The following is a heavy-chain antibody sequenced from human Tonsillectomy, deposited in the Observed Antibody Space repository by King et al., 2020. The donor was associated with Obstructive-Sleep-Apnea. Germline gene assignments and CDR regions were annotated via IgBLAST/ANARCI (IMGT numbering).Heavy chain of an antibody. CDR2: TYYRSKWYN. Sequence: VQLQQSGPGLVKPSQPLSLTCAISGDSVSSNSAAWNWIRQSPSRGLEWLGRTYYRSKWYNDYAVSVKSRITINPDTSKNQFSLQLNSVTPEDTAVYYCAKTTYYDILTGSPGLVYWGQGTLVTVSS. V-gene: IGHV6-1*01. CDR3: AKTTYYDILTGSPGLVY. CDR1: GDSVSSNSAA. J-gene: IGHJ4*02. D-gene: IGHD3-9*01.